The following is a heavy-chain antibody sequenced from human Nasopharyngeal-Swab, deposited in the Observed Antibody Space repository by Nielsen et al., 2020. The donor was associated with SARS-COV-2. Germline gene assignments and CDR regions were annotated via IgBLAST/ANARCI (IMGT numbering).Heavy chain of an antibody. V-gene: IGHV4-39*07. CDR3: ARDRSLIYNWKQSPYFDY. D-gene: IGHD1-20*01. Sequence: RQAPGKGLEWIGSIYYSGSTYYNPSLKSRVTISVDTSKNQFSLKLSSVTAADTAVYYCARDRSLIYNWKQSPYFDYWGQGTLVTVSS. J-gene: IGHJ4*02. CDR2: IYYSGST.